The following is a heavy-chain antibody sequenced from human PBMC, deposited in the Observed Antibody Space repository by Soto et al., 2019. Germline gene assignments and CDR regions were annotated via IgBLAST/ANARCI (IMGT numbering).Heavy chain of an antibody. CDR3: ARERSAASTGWFDP. J-gene: IGHJ5*02. Sequence: QVQLVQSGAEVKKSGASVKVSCKASGCTFTSYDINWVRQATGQGLEWMGWMNPNSGNTGYAQKFQGRVTMTRNTSISTAYMELSSLRYEDTAVYYCARERSAASTGWFDPWGQGTLVTVSS. CDR2: MNPNSGNT. CDR1: GCTFTSYD. D-gene: IGHD6-13*01. V-gene: IGHV1-8*01.